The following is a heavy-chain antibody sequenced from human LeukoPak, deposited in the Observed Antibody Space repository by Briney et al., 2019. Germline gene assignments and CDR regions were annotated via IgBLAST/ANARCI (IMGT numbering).Heavy chain of an antibody. CDR3: ARERRAWGEDF. Sequence: GASVKISCKASGYTFTNYYIHWVRQAPGQGLEWVGLINPNGGNTGYAQRFQGRVTVTTDTSTSTVFMELNSLQSEDTAVYYCARERRAWGEDFWGQGTPVTVSS. CDR2: INPNGGNT. CDR1: GYTFTNYY. D-gene: IGHD3-16*01. V-gene: IGHV1-46*01. J-gene: IGHJ4*02.